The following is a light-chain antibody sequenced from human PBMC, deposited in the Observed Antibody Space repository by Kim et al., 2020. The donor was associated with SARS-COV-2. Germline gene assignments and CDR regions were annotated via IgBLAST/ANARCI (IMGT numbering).Light chain of an antibody. J-gene: IGLJ2*01. CDR1: NIGSKS. V-gene: IGLV3-21*02. CDR3: QVWDSSGDHPVI. CDR2: SNA. Sequence: PGQTATITCGGSNIGSKSVQWYHQRPGRAPVLVVHSNAARPSGIPERFSGASSGNTATLTIGRVEAGDEGDYYCQVWDSSGDHPVIFGGGTKLTVL.